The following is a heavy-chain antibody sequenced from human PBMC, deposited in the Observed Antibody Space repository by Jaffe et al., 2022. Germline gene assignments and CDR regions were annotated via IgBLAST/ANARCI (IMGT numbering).Heavy chain of an antibody. D-gene: IGHD2-8*02. V-gene: IGHV1-3*01. CDR1: GYTFTSYA. CDR3: ARGGGCTGGVCSYYYYYYYMDV. CDR2: INAGNGNT. Sequence: QVQLVQSGAEVKKPGASVKVSCKASGYTFTSYAMHWVRQAPGQRLEWMGWINAGNGNTKYSQKFQGRVTITRDTSASTAYMELSSLRSEDTAVYYCARGGGCTGGVCSYYYYYYYMDVWGKGTTVTVSS. J-gene: IGHJ6*03.